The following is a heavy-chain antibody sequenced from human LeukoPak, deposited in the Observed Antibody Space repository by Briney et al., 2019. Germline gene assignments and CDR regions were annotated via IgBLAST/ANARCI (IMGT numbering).Heavy chain of an antibody. V-gene: IGHV4-59*08. CDR1: GGSISSYY. CDR3: ARHRVAVAVSYVDY. CDR2: IYYSGST. Sequence: SETLSLTCTVSGGSISSYYWSWIRQPPGKGLEWIGYIYYSGSTNYNPSLESRVTISVDTSKNQFSLKLSSVTAADTAVYYCARHRVAVAVSYVDYWGQGTLVTVSS. J-gene: IGHJ4*02. D-gene: IGHD6-19*01.